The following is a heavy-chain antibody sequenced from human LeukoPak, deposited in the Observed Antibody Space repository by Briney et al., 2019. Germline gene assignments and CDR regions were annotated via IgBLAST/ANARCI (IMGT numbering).Heavy chain of an antibody. CDR3: AKGGPFRYFDYYFDY. CDR1: GFTFSSYE. D-gene: IGHD3-9*01. J-gene: IGHJ4*02. V-gene: IGHV3-48*03. Sequence: GGSLRLSCAASGFTFSSYEMNWVRQAPGKGLEWVSYISSSGSTIYYADSVKGRFTVSRDNSKNTLYLQMNSLRAEDTAVYYCAKGGPFRYFDYYFDYWGQGTLVTVSS. CDR2: ISSSGSTI.